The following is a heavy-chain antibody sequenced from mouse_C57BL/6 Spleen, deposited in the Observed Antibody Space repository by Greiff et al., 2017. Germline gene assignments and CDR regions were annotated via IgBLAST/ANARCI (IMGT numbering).Heavy chain of an antibody. CDR2: INPSNGAT. CDR3: AKGGWLYCFAY. Sequence: QVQLQQSGTELVKPGASVKLSCKASGYTFTSYWMHWVKQRPGQGLEWIGNINPSNGATNYNEKFKSKATLTVDKSTSTVYMQLSRLTSDDSAIYYCAKGGWLYCFAYWGQGTPLTVSA. V-gene: IGHV1-53*01. J-gene: IGHJ2*01. CDR1: GYTFTSYW. D-gene: IGHD3-3*01.